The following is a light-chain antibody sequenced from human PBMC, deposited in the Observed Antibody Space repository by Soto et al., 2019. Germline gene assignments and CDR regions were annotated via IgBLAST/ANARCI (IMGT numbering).Light chain of an antibody. CDR1: QSVSTN. Sequence: EVVMTQSPDTLSLSPGERATLSCRASQSVSTNLSWYQQRPGQAPRLLIYGASARATGVPARFSGSGSGTEFTLTISSLQPEDFATYYCLQDYNYPLTFGGGTKVDIK. CDR2: GAS. CDR3: LQDYNYPLT. J-gene: IGKJ4*01. V-gene: IGKV3-15*01.